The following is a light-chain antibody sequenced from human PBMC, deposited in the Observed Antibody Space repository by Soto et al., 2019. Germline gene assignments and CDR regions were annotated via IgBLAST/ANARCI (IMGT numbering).Light chain of an antibody. V-gene: IGLV2-11*01. CDR2: DVS. CDR1: SSDVGGYNY. Sequence: QSALTQPRSVSGSPGQSVTISCTGTSSDVGGYNYVSWYQQHPGKAPKLMIYDVSKRPSGVPDRFSGSKSGNTASLTISGLQPEDEADYYCCSYAGSFTFYVFGTGTKLTVL. CDR3: CSYAGSFTFYV. J-gene: IGLJ1*01.